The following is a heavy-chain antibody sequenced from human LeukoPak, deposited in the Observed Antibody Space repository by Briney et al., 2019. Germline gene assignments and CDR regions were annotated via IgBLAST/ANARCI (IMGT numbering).Heavy chain of an antibody. CDR2: IWYDGSNK. CDR1: GFTFSTYG. V-gene: IGHV3-33*06. J-gene: IGHJ4*02. CDR3: AKDKIQQLVK. D-gene: IGHD6-13*01. Sequence: GGSLRLSCAASGFTFSTYGMHWVRQAPGKGLEWVAVIWYDGSNKHYADSVKGRFTISRDNSKNTLYLQMNSLRAEDTAVYYCAKDKIQQLVKWGQGTLVTVSS.